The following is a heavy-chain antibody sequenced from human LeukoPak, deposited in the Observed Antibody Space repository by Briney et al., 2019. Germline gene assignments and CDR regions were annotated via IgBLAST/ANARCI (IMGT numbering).Heavy chain of an antibody. V-gene: IGHV4-61*01. CDR3: ARGSYYDSSGYYDATDY. D-gene: IGHD3-22*01. CDR2: IYYSGST. Sequence: PSETLSLTCTVSGGSVSSGSYYWSWIRQPPGKGLEWIGYIYYSGSTNYNPSLKSRVTISVDTSKNQFSLKLSSVTAADTAVYYCARGSYYDSSGYYDATDYWGQGTLVTVSS. J-gene: IGHJ4*02. CDR1: GGSVSSGSYY.